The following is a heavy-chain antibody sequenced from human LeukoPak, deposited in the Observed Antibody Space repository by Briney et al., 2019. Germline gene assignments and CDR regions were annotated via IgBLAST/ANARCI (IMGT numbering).Heavy chain of an antibody. V-gene: IGHV3-30-3*01. CDR1: GFTFSSYA. D-gene: IGHD2/OR15-2a*01. CDR2: ISYDGSNK. Sequence: GGSLRLSCAASGFTFSSYAIHWVRQAPGKGLEWVAVISYDGSNKYYADSVKGRFTISRDNSKNTLYLQMNSLRAEDTAVYYCARVSIALSYYYYYMDVWGKGTTVTVSS. CDR3: ARVSIALSYYYYYMDV. J-gene: IGHJ6*03.